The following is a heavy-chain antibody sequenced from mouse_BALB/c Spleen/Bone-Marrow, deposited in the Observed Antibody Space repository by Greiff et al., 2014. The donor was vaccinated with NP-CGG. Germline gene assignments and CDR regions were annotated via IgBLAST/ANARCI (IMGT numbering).Heavy chain of an antibody. CDR1: GYTFTDYE. J-gene: IGHJ3*01. CDR2: IHPGSGNT. D-gene: IGHD2-14*01. V-gene: IGHV1-15*01. CDR3: IRGNYRYSWFAY. Sequence: QVQLQQSGAELVRPGASVKLSCKALGYTFTDYEMHWVKQTPVNGLEWIGAIHPGSGNTAYNQKFKGKATLTADKSSSTAYMELSSLTSEDPAVYYCIRGNYRYSWFAYWGQGTLVTVSA.